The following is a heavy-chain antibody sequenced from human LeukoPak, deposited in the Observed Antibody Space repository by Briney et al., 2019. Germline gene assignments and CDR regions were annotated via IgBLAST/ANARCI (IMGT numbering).Heavy chain of an antibody. J-gene: IGHJ4*02. D-gene: IGHD2-21*01. V-gene: IGHV3-43D*03. Sequence: GGSLRLSCAASGFTFDDYAMHWVRQAPGKGLEWVSLISWDGGSTYYADSVKGRFTISRDNSKNSLYLQMNSLRAEDTALYYCARDDAPPIYCSNDCNSYLPDYWGQGTLVTVSS. CDR1: GFTFDDYA. CDR2: ISWDGGST. CDR3: ARDDAPPIYCSNDCNSYLPDY.